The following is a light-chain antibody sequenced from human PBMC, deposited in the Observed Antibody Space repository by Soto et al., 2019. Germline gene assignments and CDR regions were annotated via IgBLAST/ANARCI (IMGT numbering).Light chain of an antibody. CDR1: QSISSS. CDR3: QQYKNWPPIT. Sequence: DIMMTQSPPTLSVSPVERATLSCRASQSISSSLAWYQQKPGQAPRLLIYSASTRATGTPARFSGSGSGTEFTLTISSLQSEDFAVYYCQQYKNWPPITFGQGTRLEIK. V-gene: IGKV3-15*01. J-gene: IGKJ5*01. CDR2: SAS.